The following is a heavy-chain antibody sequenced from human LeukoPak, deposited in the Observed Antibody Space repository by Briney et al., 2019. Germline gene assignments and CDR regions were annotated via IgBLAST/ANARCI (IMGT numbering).Heavy chain of an antibody. J-gene: IGHJ4*02. V-gene: IGHV3-7*01. Sequence: GGSLRLSCAASGFTFDDYGMSWVRQAPGKGLQWVANIKEDGTEKYYVDSVMGRFTISRDNAKNSVYLQMNSLRVGDTAVYYCARRPFGADYWGQGTLVTVSS. D-gene: IGHD3-10*01. CDR3: ARRPFGADY. CDR2: IKEDGTEK. CDR1: GFTFDDYG.